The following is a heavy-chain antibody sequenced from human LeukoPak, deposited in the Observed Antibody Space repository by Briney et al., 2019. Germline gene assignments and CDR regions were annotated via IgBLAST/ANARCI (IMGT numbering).Heavy chain of an antibody. D-gene: IGHD3-22*01. CDR2: ISGSGGST. V-gene: IGHV3-23*01. CDR3: AKDYELGDSSGYYYPPSLVIDC. J-gene: IGHJ4*02. CDR1: GFTFSSYA. Sequence: GGSLRLSCAASGFTFSSYAMRWVRQAPGKGLEWVSAISGSGGSTYYADSGKGRFTISRDNSKDTLYLQMNRLRAEDTAVYYCAKDYELGDSSGYYYPPSLVIDCWGQGTLVTVSS.